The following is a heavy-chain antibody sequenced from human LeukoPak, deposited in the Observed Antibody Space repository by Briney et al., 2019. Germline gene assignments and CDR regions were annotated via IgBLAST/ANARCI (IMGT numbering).Heavy chain of an antibody. CDR3: ASFLYAEYFQH. Sequence: GGSLRLSCAASGFTFSSYAMPWVRQAPGKGLEWVAVISYDGSNKYYADSVKGRFTISRDNSKNTLYLQMNSLRAEDTAVYHCASFLYAEYFQHWGQGTLVTVSS. CDR1: GFTFSSYA. D-gene: IGHD2/OR15-2a*01. J-gene: IGHJ1*01. CDR2: ISYDGSNK. V-gene: IGHV3-30-3*01.